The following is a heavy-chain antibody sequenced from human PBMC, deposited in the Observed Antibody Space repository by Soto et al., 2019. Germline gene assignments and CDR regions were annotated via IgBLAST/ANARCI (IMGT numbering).Heavy chain of an antibody. CDR3: ARPPGYISDWYYVDL. V-gene: IGHV1-2*06. D-gene: IGHD2-21*01. J-gene: IGHJ4*02. CDR2: ISPKSGGA. Sequence: QVQLVQSGAEVKQPGASVKISCDASGYTFLNYYMHWVRQAPGQGFQWMGRISPKSGGANYAQKFQDRVSMTWDTSLKTAYMEPRSLMSEDTAVYFCARPPGYISDWYYVDLWGQGTQVTVSS. CDR1: GYTFLNYY.